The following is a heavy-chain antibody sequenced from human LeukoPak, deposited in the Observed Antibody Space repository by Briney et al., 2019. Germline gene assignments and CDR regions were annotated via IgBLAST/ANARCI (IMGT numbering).Heavy chain of an antibody. CDR1: GFTFSSYA. J-gene: IGHJ5*02. V-gene: IGHV3-21*01. CDR3: ARVDYGYSSGYYSNWFDP. CDR2: ISSSSSYI. D-gene: IGHD3-22*01. Sequence: PGGSLRLSCAASGFTFSSYAMSWVRQAPGKGLEWVSSISSSSSYIYYADSVKGRFTISRDNAKNSLYLQMNSLRAEDTAVYYCARVDYGYSSGYYSNWFDPWGQGTLVTVSS.